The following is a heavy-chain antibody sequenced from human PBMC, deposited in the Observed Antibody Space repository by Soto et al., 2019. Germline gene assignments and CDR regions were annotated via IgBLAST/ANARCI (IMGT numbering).Heavy chain of an antibody. J-gene: IGHJ4*02. CDR3: ATPLATYFDD. V-gene: IGHV3-23*01. Sequence: GPLRLSGVGSGFTFSSHAMSWVRQAPGKGLEWVSAISVSGDSTDCADSVKGRFTISRDDSKSTLFLQMNSLRAEDTAVYYCATPLATYFDDWRQVPLVTVSS. CDR2: ISVSGDST. CDR1: GFTFSSHA.